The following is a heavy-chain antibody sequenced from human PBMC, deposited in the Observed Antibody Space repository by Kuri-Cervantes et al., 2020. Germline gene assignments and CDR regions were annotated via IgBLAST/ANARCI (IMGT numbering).Heavy chain of an antibody. V-gene: IGHV1-69*05. Sequence: SVKVSCKASEYTFATYDISWVRQAPGQGLEWVGGIIPIFGTANYAQKFQGRVTITTDESTSTAYMELSSLRSEDTAVYYCARETVVPAANYYYYYMDVWGKGTTVTVSS. CDR3: ARETVVPAANYYYYYMDV. J-gene: IGHJ6*03. CDR2: IIPIFGTA. D-gene: IGHD2-2*01. CDR1: EYTFATYD.